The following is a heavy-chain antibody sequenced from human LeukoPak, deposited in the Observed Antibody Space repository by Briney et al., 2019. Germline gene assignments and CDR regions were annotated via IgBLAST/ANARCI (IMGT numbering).Heavy chain of an antibody. Sequence: GGSLRLPCAASGFTVSSNYMSWVRQAPGKGLEWVSVIYSGGSTYYADSVKGRFTISRDNSKNTLYLQMNSLRAEDTAVYYCASSGATVVTPGGKHAFDIWGQGTMVTVSS. D-gene: IGHD4-23*01. CDR1: GFTVSSNY. V-gene: IGHV3-53*01. CDR3: ASSGATVVTPGGKHAFDI. CDR2: IYSGGST. J-gene: IGHJ3*02.